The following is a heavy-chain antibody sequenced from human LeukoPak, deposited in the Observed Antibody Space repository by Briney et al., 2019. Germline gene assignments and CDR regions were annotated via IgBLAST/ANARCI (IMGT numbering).Heavy chain of an antibody. V-gene: IGHV4-34*01. D-gene: IGHD6-13*01. J-gene: IGHJ5*02. Sequence: SETLSLTCAVYGGSFSGYYWSWIRQPPGKGLEWIGEIYHSGSTNYNPSLKSRVTISVDKSKNQFSLKLSSVTAADTAVYYCARDRSSSWYGNWFDPWGQGTLVTVSS. CDR1: GGSFSGYY. CDR2: IYHSGST. CDR3: ARDRSSSWYGNWFDP.